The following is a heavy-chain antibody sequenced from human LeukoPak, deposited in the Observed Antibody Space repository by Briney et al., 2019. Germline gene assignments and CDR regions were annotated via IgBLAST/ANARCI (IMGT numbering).Heavy chain of an antibody. J-gene: IGHJ4*02. CDR3: AKDRRGVFDF. Sequence: GGSLRLSCAASGFTFSIYAMTWVRQAPGKGLEWVSVITGSGDYTYYTDSVEGRVTISRDNSKNTVYLQMNSLRVEDTAVYYCAKDRRGVFDFWGQGTLVTVSS. CDR1: GFTFSIYA. V-gene: IGHV3-23*01. D-gene: IGHD3-10*01. CDR2: ITGSGDYT.